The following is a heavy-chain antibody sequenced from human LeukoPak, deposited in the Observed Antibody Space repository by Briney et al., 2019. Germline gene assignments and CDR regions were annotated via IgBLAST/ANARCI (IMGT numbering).Heavy chain of an antibody. D-gene: IGHD6-13*01. CDR3: ASYSSWYGSNWFDP. J-gene: IGHJ5*02. Sequence: PSETLSPTCTVSGGSISSYYWSWIRQPPGKGLEWIGYIYYSGSTNYNPSLKSRVTISVDTSKNQFSLKLSSVTAADTAVYYCASYSSWYGSNWFDPWGQGTLVTVSS. CDR2: IYYSGST. V-gene: IGHV4-59*01. CDR1: GGSISSYY.